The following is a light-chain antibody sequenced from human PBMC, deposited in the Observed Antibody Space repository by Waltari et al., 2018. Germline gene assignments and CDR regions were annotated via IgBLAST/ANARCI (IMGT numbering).Light chain of an antibody. CDR1: QSLLHSNGYNY. Sequence: IVVTQSPLSLPVTPGEPASISCRPSQSLLHSNGYNYLDWYLQKPGQCPQLLIYLGSNRASGVPDRFSGSGSGTDFTLEISRVEAEDVGVYYCMQSLQALWTFGQGTKVEIK. CDR2: LGS. CDR3: MQSLQALWT. V-gene: IGKV2-28*01. J-gene: IGKJ1*01.